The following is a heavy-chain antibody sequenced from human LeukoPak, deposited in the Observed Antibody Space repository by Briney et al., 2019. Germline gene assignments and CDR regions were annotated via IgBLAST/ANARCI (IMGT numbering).Heavy chain of an antibody. D-gene: IGHD5-24*01. V-gene: IGHV3-21*01. CDR3: ARYFSQMTTNSDAFDI. J-gene: IGHJ3*02. CDR2: ISSGSGYR. Sequence: GGSLRLSCAASGFTFSSYTMNWVRQAPGKGLEWVSSISSGSGYRNYADSLKGRFTISRDNAKNSIYLQMNRLRAEDTAVYYCARYFSQMTTNSDAFDIWGQGTMVTVSS. CDR1: GFTFSSYT.